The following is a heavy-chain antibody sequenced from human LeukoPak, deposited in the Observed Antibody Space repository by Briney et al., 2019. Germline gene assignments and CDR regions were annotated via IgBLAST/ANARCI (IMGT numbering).Heavy chain of an antibody. CDR1: GFIFSNYS. Sequence: GGSLRLSCAASGFIFSNYSMNWVRQAPGKGLEGVSVSTSSGYEFYGDSVKGRFTVSRDNAENSLYLQMNSLSAEDTAVYYCARVPLLGGRYWYFDLWGPGTLVTVSS. CDR3: ARVPLLGGRYWYFDL. J-gene: IGHJ2*01. V-gene: IGHV3-21*01. CDR2: VSTSSGYE. D-gene: IGHD7-27*01.